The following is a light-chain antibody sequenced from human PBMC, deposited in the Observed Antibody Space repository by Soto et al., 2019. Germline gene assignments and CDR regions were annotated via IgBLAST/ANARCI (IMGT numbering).Light chain of an antibody. J-gene: IGKJ4*01. CDR3: QHYNIYPLT. CDR1: QSVISW. Sequence: DIQMTQSPSTVSASVGDRVTITCRASQSVISWLAWYQQKPGKAPKLLIYKAYTLESGVPSRFSGSGSGTEFTLTISSLQPDDFSTYYCQHYNIYPLTFGGGTKVAIK. CDR2: KAY. V-gene: IGKV1-5*03.